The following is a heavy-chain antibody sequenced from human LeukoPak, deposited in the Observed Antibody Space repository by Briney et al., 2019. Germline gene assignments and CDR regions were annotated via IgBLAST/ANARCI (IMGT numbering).Heavy chain of an antibody. D-gene: IGHD2-21*02. CDR1: GYTFTSYW. CDR3: ARGEEGDLFDY. CDR2: IYPGDSDT. Sequence: GASVKVSCKASGYTFTSYWIGWVRQMPGKGLEWMGIIYPGDSDTRYSPSFQGQVTISADKSISTAYLQWSSLKASDTAMYYCARGEEGDLFDYWGQGTLVTVSS. V-gene: IGHV5-51*01. J-gene: IGHJ4*02.